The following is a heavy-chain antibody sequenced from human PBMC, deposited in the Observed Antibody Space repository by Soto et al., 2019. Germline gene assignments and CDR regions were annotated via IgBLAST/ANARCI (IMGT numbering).Heavy chain of an antibody. D-gene: IGHD3-9*01. Sequence: QVQLQQWGAGLLKPSETLSLTCAVYGGSFSGYYWSWIRQPPGKGLEWIGEIKHSGSTNYNPSLKGRVTISVDTSKNQFSLKLSSVTAADTAVYYCARGVSVSGTEDILTGYSNWFDPWGQGTLVTVSS. J-gene: IGHJ5*02. CDR2: IKHSGST. CDR3: ARGVSVSGTEDILTGYSNWFDP. V-gene: IGHV4-34*01. CDR1: GGSFSGYY.